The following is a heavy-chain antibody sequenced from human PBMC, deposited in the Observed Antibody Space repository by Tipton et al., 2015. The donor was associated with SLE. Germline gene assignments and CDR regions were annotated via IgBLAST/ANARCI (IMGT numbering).Heavy chain of an antibody. J-gene: IGHJ3*02. CDR2: VNHLGTI. CDR3: ARVWDYGDAFDI. V-gene: IGHV4-34*01. CDR1: GGSFSGYY. Sequence: LRLSRDVNGGSFSGYYWSWIRQSPGKGLEWIGEVNHLGTIYYNASLKSRVTISIDTSKNQISLKLSSVTAADTAVYYCARVWDYGDAFDIWGQGTMVTVSS. D-gene: IGHD4-17*01.